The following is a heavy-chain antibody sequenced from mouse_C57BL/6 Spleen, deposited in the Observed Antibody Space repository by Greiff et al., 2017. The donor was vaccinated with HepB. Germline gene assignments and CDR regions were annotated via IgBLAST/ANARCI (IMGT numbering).Heavy chain of an antibody. J-gene: IGHJ4*01. V-gene: IGHV1-7*01. Sequence: VQLVESGAELAKPGASVKLSCKASGYTFTSYWMHWVKQRPGQGLEWIGYINPSSGYTKYNQKFKDKATLTADKSSSTAYMQLSSLTYEDSAVYYCARSEEIYDGYYYAMDYWGQGTSVTVSS. CDR2: INPSSGYT. D-gene: IGHD2-3*01. CDR3: ARSEEIYDGYYYAMDY. CDR1: GYTFTSYW.